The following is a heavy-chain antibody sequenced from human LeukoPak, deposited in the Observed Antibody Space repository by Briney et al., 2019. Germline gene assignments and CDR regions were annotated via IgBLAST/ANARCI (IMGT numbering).Heavy chain of an antibody. CDR1: GFTFTSSA. CDR2: IVVGSDNT. CDR3: VADPYYDGSGPPRWFDP. D-gene: IGHD3-22*01. Sequence: ASVKVSCKASGFTFTSSAMRWVRQARGQRLEWIGWIVVGSDNTNYAQKFQERVTISRDMSTSTAYMELSSLRSDDTAVYYCVADPYYDGSGPPRWFDPWGQGTLVTVSS. V-gene: IGHV1-58*02. J-gene: IGHJ5*02.